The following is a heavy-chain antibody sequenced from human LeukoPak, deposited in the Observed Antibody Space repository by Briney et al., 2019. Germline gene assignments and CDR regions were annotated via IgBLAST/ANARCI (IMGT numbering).Heavy chain of an antibody. V-gene: IGHV1-18*01. CDR2: ISAYNGNT. D-gene: IGHD2-2*01. Sequence: GASVNVSFTPSGYTFTTYGISWVRQAPGQGLEWMGWISAYNGNTNYAQKCQGGVTITTATSTTTAYMELRSRRSGDPPMRLCTKYDCSSTSCYDLAAFDDWGEGTMVTVSS. J-gene: IGHJ3*01. CDR1: GYTFTTYG. CDR3: TKYDCSSTSCYDLAAFDD.